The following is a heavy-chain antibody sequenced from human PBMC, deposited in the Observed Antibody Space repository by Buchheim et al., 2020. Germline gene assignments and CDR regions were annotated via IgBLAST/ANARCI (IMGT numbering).Heavy chain of an antibody. D-gene: IGHD3-3*01. CDR3: AKDREGETEALQFLEWLIEYIQY. V-gene: IGHV3-23*01. CDR2: IRGSGTTT. J-gene: IGHJ1*01. Sequence: EVQLLESGGGLVQPGGSLRLSCAASGFKFTNYAMSWVRQAPGKGLEWVATIRGSGTTTDYADSVRGRFTISRDNSHNTLFLQMDSLRAEDTAVYYWAKDREGETEALQFLEWLIEYIQYWGQGTL. CDR1: GFKFTNYA.